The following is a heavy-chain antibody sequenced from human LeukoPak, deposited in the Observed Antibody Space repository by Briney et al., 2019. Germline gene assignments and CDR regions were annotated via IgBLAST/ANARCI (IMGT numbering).Heavy chain of an antibody. CDR2: IYSGGNT. CDR3: ARRAGEYSHPYDY. V-gene: IGHV3-53*01. Sequence: PGGSLRLSCAASGFNFNTYWMSWVRQAPGKGLEWVSFIYSGGNTHYPDSVKGRFTISRDNSKNTLYLQMNSLRADDTAVYYCARRAGEYSHPYDYWGQGTLVTVSS. J-gene: IGHJ4*02. D-gene: IGHD4-17*01. CDR1: GFNFNTYW.